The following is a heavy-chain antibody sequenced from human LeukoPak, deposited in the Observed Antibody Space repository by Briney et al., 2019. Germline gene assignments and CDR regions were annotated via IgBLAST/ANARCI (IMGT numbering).Heavy chain of an antibody. D-gene: IGHD2-15*01. CDR3: ARDRRYCGGGSCYFDYFFDY. CDR2: ISYDGSIN. Sequence: GGSLILSCAASGFTFSSYSMNWVRQAPGKGLEWVAVISYDGSINFYAASVKGRFTISRDNSKNTLYLQMNSLRAEDTALYFCARDRRYCGGGSCYFDYFFDYWGQGTLVTVSS. CDR1: GFTFSSYS. J-gene: IGHJ4*02. V-gene: IGHV3-30*03.